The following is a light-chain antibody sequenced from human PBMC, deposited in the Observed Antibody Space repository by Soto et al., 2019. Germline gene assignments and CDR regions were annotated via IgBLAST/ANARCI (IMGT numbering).Light chain of an antibody. CDR1: QSIGSW. CDR2: KAS. J-gene: IGKJ2*01. Sequence: DNQMTQSPSTLSASVGDRVTITCRASQSIGSWLAWYKQTPGEAPNLLIYKASSLESGVPSRFSGSGSGTEFTLTSSSLQPDDFATYYCQQYNTYPSTFGQGTKLDVK. CDR3: QQYNTYPST. V-gene: IGKV1-5*03.